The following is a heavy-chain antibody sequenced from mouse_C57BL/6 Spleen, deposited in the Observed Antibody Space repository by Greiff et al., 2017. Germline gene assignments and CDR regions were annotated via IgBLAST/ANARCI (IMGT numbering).Heavy chain of an antibody. D-gene: IGHD1-1*01. V-gene: IGHV1-50*01. CDR1: GYTFTSYW. CDR2: IDPSDSYT. CDR3: ARGYGSSFDY. J-gene: IGHJ2*01. Sequence: VKLKQPGAELVKPGASVKLSCKASGYTFTSYWMQWVKQRPGQGLEWIGEIDPSDSYTNYNQKFKGKATLTVDTSSSTAYMQLSSLTSEDSAVYYCARGYGSSFDYWGQGTTLTVSS.